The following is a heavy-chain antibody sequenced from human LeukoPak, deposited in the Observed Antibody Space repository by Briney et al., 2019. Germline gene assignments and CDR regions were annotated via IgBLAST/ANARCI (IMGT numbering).Heavy chain of an antibody. D-gene: IGHD6-13*01. CDR2: ISGSGGST. J-gene: IGHJ5*02. V-gene: IGHV3-23*01. CDR1: GFTFSSYA. Sequence: PGGSLRLSCVASGFTFSSYAMTWVRQAPGKGLEWVSAISGSGGSTYYADSVKGRFTISRDNSKNTLYLQMNSLRAEDTAVYYCAKAVSSSWYRWGQGTLVTVSS. CDR3: AKAVSSSWYR.